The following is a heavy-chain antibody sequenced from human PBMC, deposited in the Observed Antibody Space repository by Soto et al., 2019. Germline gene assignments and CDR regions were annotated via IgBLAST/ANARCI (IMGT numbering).Heavy chain of an antibody. D-gene: IGHD3-3*01. Sequence: EVQLVESGGGLVQPGGSLRLSCAASGFTFSSYWMSWDRQAPGKGLEWVANIKQDGSEKYYVDSVKGRFTISRDNAKNSLYLQMNSLRAEDTAVYYCAREGGLEWFDYWGQGTLVTVSS. V-gene: IGHV3-7*01. J-gene: IGHJ4*02. CDR3: AREGGLEWFDY. CDR1: GFTFSSYW. CDR2: IKQDGSEK.